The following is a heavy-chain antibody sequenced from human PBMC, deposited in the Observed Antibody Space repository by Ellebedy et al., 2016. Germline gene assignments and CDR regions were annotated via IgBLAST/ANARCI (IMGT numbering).Heavy chain of an antibody. Sequence: GESLKISCAASGVPVSNFAVHWVRQAPGKGLEWVALISYDSSNKYYADPVNGRFAISRDNSKNTVYLQMNSLRAEDTAMYFCSRDLGGSGRRALWYWGQGTLVTVSS. CDR1: GVPVSNFA. CDR2: ISYDSSNK. CDR3: SRDLGGSGRRALWY. V-gene: IGHV3-30*09. D-gene: IGHD3-10*01. J-gene: IGHJ4*02.